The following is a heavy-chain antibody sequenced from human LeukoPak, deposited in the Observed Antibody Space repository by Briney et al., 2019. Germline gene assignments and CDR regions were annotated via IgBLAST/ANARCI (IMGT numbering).Heavy chain of an antibody. D-gene: IGHD5-18*01. CDR3: ASPARGYSYGSRFDY. CDR1: GFTFSSYS. J-gene: IGHJ4*02. CDR2: ISSSSSYI. Sequence: PGGSLRLSCAASGFTFSSYSMTWVRQAPGKGLEWVSSISSSSSYIYYADSVKGRFTISRDNAKNSLYLQMNSLRAEDTAVYYCASPARGYSYGSRFDYWGQGTLVTVSS. V-gene: IGHV3-21*01.